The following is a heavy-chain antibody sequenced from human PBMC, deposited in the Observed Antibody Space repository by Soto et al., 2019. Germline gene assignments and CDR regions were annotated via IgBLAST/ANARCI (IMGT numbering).Heavy chain of an antibody. Sequence: EVQLLESGGGLVQPGGSLRLSCGASGFPFSSYAMSWVRQAPGKGLEWVSGISGSGGSTFHAESVRGRFTISRDNSKDTLYLQMNYLRAEDTAIYYCAKDPFSGVAHYFDSWGQGTLVTVSS. V-gene: IGHV3-23*01. CDR1: GFPFSSYA. CDR2: ISGSGGST. D-gene: IGHD3-3*01. J-gene: IGHJ4*02. CDR3: AKDPFSGVAHYFDS.